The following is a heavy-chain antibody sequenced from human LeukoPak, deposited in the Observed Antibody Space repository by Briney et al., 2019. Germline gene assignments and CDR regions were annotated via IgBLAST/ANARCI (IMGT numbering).Heavy chain of an antibody. V-gene: IGHV3-23*01. CDR3: AKDSFTVVRGVGSDDGFAV. D-gene: IGHD3-10*01. J-gene: IGHJ3*01. CDR2: AGDSDATT. Sequence: GGSLRLPCAASGFTFATYGMSWVRQAPGKGLEWVSVAGDSDATTHYADSVKGRFFISRDNSKNTVHLQMNNLRAEDTAVYYCAKDSFTVVRGVGSDDGFAVWGQGTMVIVS. CDR1: GFTFATYG.